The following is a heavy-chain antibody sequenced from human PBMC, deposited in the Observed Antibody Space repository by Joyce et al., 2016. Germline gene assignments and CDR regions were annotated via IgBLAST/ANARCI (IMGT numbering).Heavy chain of an antibody. Sequence: QVHLVQSGPEVKKPGSSVRVSCEASGGTFNLYSINWVRQAPGKGLEWMGRIIPSCGTSNFAQKFQGRVTITADSMELSNLRLEDTATYFCARALLDYGGKSYHFGMDVWGQGTTVIVSS. CDR1: GGTFNLYS. D-gene: IGHD4-23*01. V-gene: IGHV1-69*08. CDR2: IIPSCGTS. J-gene: IGHJ6*02. CDR3: ARALLDYGGKSYHFGMDV.